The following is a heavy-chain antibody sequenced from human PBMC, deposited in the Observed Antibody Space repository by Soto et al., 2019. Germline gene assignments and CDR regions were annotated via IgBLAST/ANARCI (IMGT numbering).Heavy chain of an antibody. CDR1: GGTFSSYT. J-gene: IGHJ6*03. CDR2: IIPILGIA. CDR3: ASGYYYYMDV. V-gene: IGHV1-69*02. Sequence: QVQLVQSGAEVKKPGSSVKVSCKASGGTFSSYTISWVRQAPGQGLEWMGRIIPILGIANYAPKFQGRVTITADKSTSTAYIELSSLICEDTAVYYCASGYYYYMDVWGKGTTVTVSS.